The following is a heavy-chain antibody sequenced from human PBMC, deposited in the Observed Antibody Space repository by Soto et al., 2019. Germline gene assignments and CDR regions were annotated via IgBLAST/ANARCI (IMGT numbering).Heavy chain of an antibody. CDR2: ISSSSRYI. CDR3: ARGYYDSGSFPPAL. CDR1: GFTFGSYS. V-gene: IGHV3-21*01. Sequence: PGGSLRLSCAASGFTFGSYSMNWVRQGPGKGLEWVSSISSSSRYIYYADSVKGRFTISRDNAKNSLYLQLNSLRVEDTAVYYCARGYYDSGSFPPALWGQGTLVTVSS. J-gene: IGHJ4*02. D-gene: IGHD3-10*01.